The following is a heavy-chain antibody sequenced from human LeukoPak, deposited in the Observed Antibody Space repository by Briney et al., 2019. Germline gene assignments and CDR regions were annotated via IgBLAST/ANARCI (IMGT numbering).Heavy chain of an antibody. V-gene: IGHV4-4*07. CDR1: GGSINTYY. CDR3: ARDSSPSAAAFDY. D-gene: IGHD6-13*01. J-gene: IGHJ4*02. CDR2: IYTSGST. Sequence: PSETLSLTCTVSGGSINTYYWSWIRQPAGKGLEWIGRIYTSGSTNYNPSLKSRVTMSVDTSKNQFSLKLSSVTAADTAVYYCARDSSPSAAAFDYWGQGTLVTVSS.